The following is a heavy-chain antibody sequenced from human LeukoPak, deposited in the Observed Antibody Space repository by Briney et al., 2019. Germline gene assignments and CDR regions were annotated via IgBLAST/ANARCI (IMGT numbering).Heavy chain of an antibody. CDR1: GGPFSGYY. V-gene: IGHV4-34*01. J-gene: IGHJ4*02. CDR3: ARGALGYFDWLTPKSRFDY. D-gene: IGHD3-9*01. CDR2: INHSGST. Sequence: SETLSLTCAVYGGPFSGYYWSWIRQPPGKGLEWIGEINHSGSTNYNPSLKSRVTISVDTSKNQFSLKLSSVTAADTAVCYCARGALGYFDWLTPKSRFDYWGQGTLVTVSS.